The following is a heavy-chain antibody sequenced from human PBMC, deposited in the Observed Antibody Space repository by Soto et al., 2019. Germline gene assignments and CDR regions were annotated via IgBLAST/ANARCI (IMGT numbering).Heavy chain of an antibody. D-gene: IGHD3-16*01. CDR3: ARRLSPGIWGRRFYSFDF. J-gene: IGHJ4*02. Sequence: SETLSLTCTVSGGSISSSSYYWGWIRQPPGKGLEWIGSIYYSGSTYYNPSLKSRVTISVDTSKNQFSLKLSSVTAADTAVYNCARRLSPGIWGRRFYSFDFWGQGTLVTVSS. CDR1: GGSISSSSYY. CDR2: IYYSGST. V-gene: IGHV4-39*01.